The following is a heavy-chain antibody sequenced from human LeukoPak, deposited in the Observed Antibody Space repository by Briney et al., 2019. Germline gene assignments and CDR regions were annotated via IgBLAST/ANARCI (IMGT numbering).Heavy chain of an antibody. D-gene: IGHD3-9*01. Sequence: SQTLSLTCTVSGDSISSGDYYWSWIRQPAGKGLEWIGRISSSGSTNHNPSLKSRVTISVDTSKNQFSLKLSSVTAADTAVYYCARATEHDVKSESLGLRYFDWLGWRGVYMDVWGKGTTVTISS. V-gene: IGHV4-61*02. CDR2: ISSSGST. CDR3: ARATEHDVKSESLGLRYFDWLGWRGVYMDV. CDR1: GDSISSGDYY. J-gene: IGHJ6*03.